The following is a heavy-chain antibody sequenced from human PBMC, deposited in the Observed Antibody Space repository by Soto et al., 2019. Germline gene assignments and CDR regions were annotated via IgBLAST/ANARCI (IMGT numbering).Heavy chain of an antibody. J-gene: IGHJ6*02. V-gene: IGHV4-34*01. Sequence: ASETLSLTCAVYGVSFSGYYWTWIRQPPGTGLEWIGEINHSGSTNYNPSLKSRVTISVDTSKNQFSLKLSSVTAADTAVYYCARGITMVRGVIIRQAPYYYGMDVWGQGTTVTVSS. CDR3: ARGITMVRGVIIRQAPYYYGMDV. CDR2: INHSGST. D-gene: IGHD3-10*01. CDR1: GVSFSGYY.